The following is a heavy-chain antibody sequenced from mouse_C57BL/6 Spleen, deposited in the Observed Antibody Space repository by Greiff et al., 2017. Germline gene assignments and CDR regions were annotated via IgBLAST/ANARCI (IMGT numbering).Heavy chain of an antibody. J-gene: IGHJ3*01. V-gene: IGHV5-9-1*02. CDR3: TRDDSSGYVAWFAY. CDR1: GFTFSSYA. Sequence: EVQRVESGEGLVKPGGSLKLSCAASGFTFSSYAMSWVRQTPEKRLEWVAYISSGGDYIYYADTVKGRFTISRDNARNTLYLQMSSLKSEDTAMYYCTRDDSSGYVAWFAYWGQGTLVTVSA. CDR2: ISSGGDYI. D-gene: IGHD3-2*02.